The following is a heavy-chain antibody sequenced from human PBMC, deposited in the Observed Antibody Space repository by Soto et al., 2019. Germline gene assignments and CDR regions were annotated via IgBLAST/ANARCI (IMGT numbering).Heavy chain of an antibody. D-gene: IGHD2-2*01. J-gene: IGHJ6*01. Sequence: PGGSLRLSGAASGFTFSSYAMSWVRQAPGKGLEWVSAISGSGGSTYYADSVKGRFTISRDNSKNTLYLQMNSLRAEDTAVYYCAKSAFVVPGYYGMDVWGQGTTVTVSS. V-gene: IGHV3-23*01. CDR3: AKSAFVVPGYYGMDV. CDR2: ISGSGGST. CDR1: GFTFSSYA.